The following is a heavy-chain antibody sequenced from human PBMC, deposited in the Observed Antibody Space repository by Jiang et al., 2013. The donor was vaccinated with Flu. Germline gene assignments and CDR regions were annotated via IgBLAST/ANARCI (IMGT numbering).Heavy chain of an antibody. Sequence: MHWVRQAPGQGLEWMGIINPSGGSTSYAQKFQGRVTMTRDTSTSTVYMELSSLRSEDTAVYYCAREGYYDSSGYSYWGQGTLVTVSS. J-gene: IGHJ4*02. CDR3: AREGYYDSSGYSY. V-gene: IGHV1-46*01. CDR2: INPSGGST. D-gene: IGHD3-22*01.